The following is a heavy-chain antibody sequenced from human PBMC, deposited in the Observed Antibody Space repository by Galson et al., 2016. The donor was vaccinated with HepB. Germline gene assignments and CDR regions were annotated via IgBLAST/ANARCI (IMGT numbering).Heavy chain of an antibody. CDR3: ARHKTSGSYSVTFQH. D-gene: IGHD1-26*01. CDR2: IYYSGRT. J-gene: IGHJ1*01. CDR1: GVSFATSGYY. V-gene: IGHV4-39*01. Sequence: SETLSLTCSVSGVSFATSGYYWGWIRQSPAKGLEWIGSIYYSGRTYYDTSLKSRVTISVDSSKNQFSLKLTALTAADTAVYYCARHKTSGSYSVTFQHWGQGTQVIVSS.